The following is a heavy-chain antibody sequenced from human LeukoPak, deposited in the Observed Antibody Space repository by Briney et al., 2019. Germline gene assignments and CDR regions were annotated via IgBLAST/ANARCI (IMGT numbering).Heavy chain of an antibody. V-gene: IGHV3-48*03. CDR1: GFSFNTYE. CDR3: ARRAQNSYYYYMDV. J-gene: IGHJ6*03. Sequence: PGGSLRLSCVVSGFSFNTYEMNWVRQSPGKGLEWISYITSSGSDKFYADSVKGRFTISRDNAKNSLWLQMHSLRVDDTAVYYCARRAQNSYYYYMDVWGIGTTVTVSS. CDR2: ITSSGSDK.